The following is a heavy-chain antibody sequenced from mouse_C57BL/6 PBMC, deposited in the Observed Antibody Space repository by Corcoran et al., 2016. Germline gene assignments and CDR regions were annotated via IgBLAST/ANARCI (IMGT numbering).Heavy chain of an antibody. J-gene: IGHJ2*01. CDR1: GYAFSSYW. V-gene: IGHV1-80*01. D-gene: IGHD2-3*01. CDR2: IYPGDGDT. CDR3: AREVYDGYLDY. Sequence: QVQLQQSGAELVKPGASVKISCKASGYAFSSYWMNWVKQRPGKGLEWIGQIYPGDGDTNYNGKFKGKATLTADKSSSTAYMQLSSLTSEDSAVYFCAREVYDGYLDYWGQGTTLTVSS.